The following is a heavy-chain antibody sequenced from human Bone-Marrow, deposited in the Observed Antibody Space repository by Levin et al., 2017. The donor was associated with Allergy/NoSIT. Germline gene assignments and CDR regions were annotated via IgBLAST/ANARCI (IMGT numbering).Heavy chain of an antibody. D-gene: IGHD2-15*01. J-gene: IGHJ6*02. CDR1: GFNFNNYV. CDR3: AKDVAKTTRFCRGGSCSLSSNYNGMDV. Sequence: GGSLRLSCAASGFNFNNYVMHWVRQAPVKGLEWVAVVTYDGNEEYYADSVKGRFSVSRDNSKNTVYLQMNSLKPEDTAGYYCAKDVAKTTRFCRGGSCSLSSNYNGMDVWGQGTTVTVSS. V-gene: IGHV3-30*18. CDR2: VTYDGNEE.